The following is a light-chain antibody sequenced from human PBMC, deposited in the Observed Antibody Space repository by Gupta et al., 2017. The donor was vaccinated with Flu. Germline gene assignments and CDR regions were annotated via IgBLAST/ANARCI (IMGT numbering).Light chain of an antibody. Sequence: VPPVSPAYISSSPARCRRHSNGYISLDWYQHRPGQTPQLLMYAACSRGFAVPVRFSGCGSGLAFTLRIIRCEAEAVGVYYCYQELPTPITFGRGTKVDIK. CDR3: YQELPTPIT. CDR2: AAC. V-gene: IGKV2-28*01. J-gene: IGKJ4*01. CDR1: RCRRHSNGYIS.